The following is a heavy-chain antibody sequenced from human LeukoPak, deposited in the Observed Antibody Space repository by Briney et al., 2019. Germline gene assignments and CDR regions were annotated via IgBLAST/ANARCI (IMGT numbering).Heavy chain of an antibody. V-gene: IGHV4-39*01. CDR2: ISYLGTT. CDR3: SRHSSVRGVIP. D-gene: IGHD3-10*02. CDR1: GASISTSTYF. Sequence: SETLSLTCTLSGASISTSTYFWGWIRQSPGKELDWIGSISYLGTTYFNPSLQSRVSMSIDTSKNQFSLKMSSVTAADTAVYYCSRHSSVRGVIPWGQGALVTVSS. J-gene: IGHJ5*02.